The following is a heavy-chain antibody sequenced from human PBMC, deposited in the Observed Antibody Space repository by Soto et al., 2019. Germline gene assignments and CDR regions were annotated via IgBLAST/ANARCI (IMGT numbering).Heavy chain of an antibody. CDR1: GGTFSSYA. J-gene: IGHJ4*02. CDR2: IIPIFGTA. V-gene: IGHV1-69*13. D-gene: IGHD3-22*01. Sequence: SVKVSCKASGGTFSSYAISWVRQAPGQGLEWMGGIIPIFGTANYAQKFQGRVTITADESTSTAYMELSSLRSEDTAVYYCAGPDSSGYYFDYWGQGTLVTVSS. CDR3: AGPDSSGYYFDY.